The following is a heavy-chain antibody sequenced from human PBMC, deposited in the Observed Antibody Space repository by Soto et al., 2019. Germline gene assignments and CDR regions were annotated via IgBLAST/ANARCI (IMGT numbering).Heavy chain of an antibody. V-gene: IGHV4-59*01. Sequence: LSLTCTVSGGSISSYYWSWIRQPPGKGLEWIGYIYYSGSTNYNPSLKSRVTISVDTSKNQFSLKLSSVTAADTAVYYCARDSSGYFENWFDPWGQGTLVTVSS. CDR3: ARDSSGYFENWFDP. CDR1: GGSISSYY. CDR2: IYYSGST. D-gene: IGHD3-22*01. J-gene: IGHJ5*02.